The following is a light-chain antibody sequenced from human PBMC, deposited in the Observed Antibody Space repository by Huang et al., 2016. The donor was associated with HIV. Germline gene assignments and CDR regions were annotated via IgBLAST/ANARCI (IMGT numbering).Light chain of an antibody. V-gene: IGKV4-1*01. CDR2: WAS. Sequence: DIIMTQSPDSLAVSLGERATLNCRSSQSVYSSSTSKDYMAWFQQKPGQPPRLLLFWASTREAEVPDRFSGSGSGKHFTLTIANLEAEDAAIYYCQQYYSSPQTFGQGTRVEVK. J-gene: IGKJ1*01. CDR3: QQYYSSPQT. CDR1: QSVYSSSTSKDY.